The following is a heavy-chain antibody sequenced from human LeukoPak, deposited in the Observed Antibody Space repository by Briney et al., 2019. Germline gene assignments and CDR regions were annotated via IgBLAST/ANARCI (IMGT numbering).Heavy chain of an antibody. Sequence: GESLKISCKGSGYSFTNDWIGWVRQLPGKGVEWMGMLYPGDSNTRYSPSFQGQVTISADKAITTAYLQWSSLKATDTAMYYCARGPYCSSTSCYSPYYYYYMDVWGKGTTVTVS. CDR3: ARGPYCSSTSCYSPYYYYYMDV. J-gene: IGHJ6*03. V-gene: IGHV5-51*01. CDR1: GYSFTNDW. CDR2: LYPGDSNT. D-gene: IGHD2-2*01.